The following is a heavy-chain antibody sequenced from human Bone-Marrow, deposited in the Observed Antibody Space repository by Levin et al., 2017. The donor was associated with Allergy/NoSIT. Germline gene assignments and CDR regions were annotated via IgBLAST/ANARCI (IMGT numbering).Heavy chain of an antibody. V-gene: IGHV4-4*02. J-gene: IGHJ4*01. CDR3: AREGTPQSWDY. CDR2: IYHVGNT. CDR1: GGSITNNNW. D-gene: IGHD1-14*01. Sequence: SQTLSLTCSVSGGSITNNNWWTWVRQSPGKGLEWIGEIYHVGNTYYNPSLKSRATISVDTSKNQFSLKLSSVTAADTAVYYCAREGTPQSWDYWGQGTLVTVSS.